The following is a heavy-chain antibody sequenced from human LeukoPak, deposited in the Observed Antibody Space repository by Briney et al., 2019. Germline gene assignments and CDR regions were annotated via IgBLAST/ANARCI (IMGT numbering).Heavy chain of an antibody. Sequence: GGSLRLSCQTSGFTFGNYAMSWVRRAQGKELEWISAISTNGVNTYYADSVKGRFTISRDNSRHTLSLQMNGLRADDTAVYYCAKGSAAARPYYFDSWGQGTLVAVSS. J-gene: IGHJ4*02. CDR1: GFTFGNYA. CDR3: AKGSAAARPYYFDS. V-gene: IGHV3-23*01. D-gene: IGHD6-6*01. CDR2: ISTNGVNT.